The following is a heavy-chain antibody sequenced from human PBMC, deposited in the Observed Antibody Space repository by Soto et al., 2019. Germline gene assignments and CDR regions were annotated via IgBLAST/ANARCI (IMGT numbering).Heavy chain of an antibody. CDR3: ARITLDDPSPAAIYDYYYYYMDV. Sequence: QVQLVQSGAEVKKPGASVKVSCKASGYTFTSYGISWVRQAPGQGLEWMGWISAYNGNTNYAQKLQGRVTMTTDTSTSTAYMELSSLRSDDTAVYYCARITLDDPSPAAIYDYYYYYMDVWGKGTTVTVSS. CDR2: ISAYNGNT. V-gene: IGHV1-18*01. J-gene: IGHJ6*03. D-gene: IGHD2-2*01. CDR1: GYTFTSYG.